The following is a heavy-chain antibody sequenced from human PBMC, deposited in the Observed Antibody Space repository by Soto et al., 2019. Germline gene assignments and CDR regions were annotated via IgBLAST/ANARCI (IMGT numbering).Heavy chain of an antibody. CDR2: IYYSGST. CDR3: ARDPRWLDAFDI. D-gene: IGHD3-22*01. V-gene: IGHV4-30-4*01. Sequence: SETLSLTCTVSGGSISSGDYYWSWIRQPPGKGLEWIGYIYYSGSTYYNPSLKSRVTISVDTSKNKFSLKLSSVTAADTAVYYCARDPRWLDAFDIWGQGTMVTVSS. J-gene: IGHJ3*02. CDR1: GGSISSGDYY.